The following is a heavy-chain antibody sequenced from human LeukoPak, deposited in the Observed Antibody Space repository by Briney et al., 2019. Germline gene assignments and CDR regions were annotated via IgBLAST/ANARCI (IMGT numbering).Heavy chain of an antibody. D-gene: IGHD6-19*01. CDR3: AKDNRRHYTSGPNPDSLH. Sequence: GGSLRLSCAGSGFIFNNYAMHWVRQPPGKGLEWVSGISWNSGSIDYAGSVKGRFTISRDNAKNSLYLQMNSLRVEDTAFYYCAKDNRRHYTSGPNPDSLHWGQGALVTVSS. V-gene: IGHV3-9*01. J-gene: IGHJ4*02. CDR1: GFIFNNYA. CDR2: ISWNSGSI.